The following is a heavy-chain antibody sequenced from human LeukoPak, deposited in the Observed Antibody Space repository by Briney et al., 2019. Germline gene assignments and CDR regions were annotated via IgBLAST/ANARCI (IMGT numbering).Heavy chain of an antibody. CDR2: IYTSGST. Sequence: SETLSLTCTVSGVSISSYYWSWIRQPAGKGLEWIGRIYTSGSTNYNPSLKSRVTMSVDTSKNQFSLKLSSVTAADTAVYYCARDFPTMVRGVISAFDIWGQGTMVTVSS. CDR1: GVSISSYY. CDR3: ARDFPTMVRGVISAFDI. V-gene: IGHV4-4*07. D-gene: IGHD3-10*01. J-gene: IGHJ3*02.